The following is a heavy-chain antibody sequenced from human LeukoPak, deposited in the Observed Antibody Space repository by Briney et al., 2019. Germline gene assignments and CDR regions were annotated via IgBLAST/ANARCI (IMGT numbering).Heavy chain of an antibody. J-gene: IGHJ4*02. CDR3: SRDRRSSSWYGDY. V-gene: IGHV1-18*01. CDR2: ISAYNGDT. D-gene: IGHD6-13*01. Sequence: ASVKVSCEASGYTFTSYGISWVRQGPGQGLEWMGWISAYNGDTNYAQTLQGRVTMTTDTSTSAAYMELRSLRSDDTAVYYCSRDRRSSSWYGDYWGQGTLVTVSS. CDR1: GYTFTSYG.